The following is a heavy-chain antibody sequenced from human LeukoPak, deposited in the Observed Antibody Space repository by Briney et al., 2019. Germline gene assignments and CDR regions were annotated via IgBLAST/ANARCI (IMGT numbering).Heavy chain of an antibody. CDR3: ARDMTVLRFLEWPQTPGFDP. V-gene: IGHV3-30-3*01. Sequence: GGSLRLSCAASGFTFSADWMHWVRQAPGKGLEWVAVISYDGSNKYYADSVKGRFTISRDNSKNTLYLQMNSLRAEDTAVYYCARDMTVLRFLEWPQTPGFDPWGQGTLVTVSS. J-gene: IGHJ5*02. CDR2: ISYDGSNK. D-gene: IGHD3-3*01. CDR1: GFTFSADW.